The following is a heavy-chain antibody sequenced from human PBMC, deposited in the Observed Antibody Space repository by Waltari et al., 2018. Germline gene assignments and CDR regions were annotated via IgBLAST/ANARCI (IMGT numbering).Heavy chain of an antibody. CDR2: VDPEDGET. CDR3: ATWGPYYDSSGHGFDY. V-gene: IGHV1-24*01. J-gene: IGHJ4*02. Sequence: QVQLVQSGAEVKKPGASVKVSCKVSGYTLTELSMPWVRQAPGKGLEWMGGVDPEDGETIYAQKFQGRVTMTEDTSTDTAYMELSSLRSEDTAVYYCATWGPYYDSSGHGFDYWGQGTLVTVSS. D-gene: IGHD3-22*01. CDR1: GYTLTELS.